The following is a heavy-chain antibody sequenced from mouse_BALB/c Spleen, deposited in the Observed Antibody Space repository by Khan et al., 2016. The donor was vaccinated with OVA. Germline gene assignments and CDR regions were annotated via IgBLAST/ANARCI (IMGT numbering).Heavy chain of an antibody. V-gene: IGHV2-6-4*01. Sequence: QVQLKESGPGLAAPSQSLSSTCTVSGFSLSRYNIHWVRQPPGKGLEWLGVIWGGGGTDYNSTLKSRLSISKDNSKSQVFLKMNSLQTDDTVMYYCARAYYRYDGYYAMDYWGQGTSVTVSS. CDR2: IWGGGGT. J-gene: IGHJ4*01. CDR3: ARAYYRYDGYYAMDY. D-gene: IGHD2-14*01. CDR1: GFSLSRYN.